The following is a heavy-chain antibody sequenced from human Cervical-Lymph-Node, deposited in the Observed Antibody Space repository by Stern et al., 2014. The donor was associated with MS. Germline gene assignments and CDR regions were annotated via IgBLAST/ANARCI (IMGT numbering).Heavy chain of an antibody. CDR1: GFTFGSNS. CDR3: ARGDYAIDY. CDR2: MSWGTSNR. Sequence: EVQLVESGGGLVKPGGSLRLSCAASGFTFGSNSMNWVRQAPGKGLEWVSSMSWGTSNRYYADSVKGRFTISRDNTKNSLFLQMSSLRAEDTAVYYCARGDYAIDYWGQGTLVTVSS. D-gene: IGHD4-17*01. V-gene: IGHV3-21*06. J-gene: IGHJ4*02.